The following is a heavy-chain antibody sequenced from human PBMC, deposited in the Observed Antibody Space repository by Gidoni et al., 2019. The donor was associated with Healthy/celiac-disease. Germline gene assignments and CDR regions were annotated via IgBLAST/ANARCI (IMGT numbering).Heavy chain of an antibody. Sequence: QLQLQESGPGLVKPSETLSLTCTVSGGSISSSSYYWGWIRQPPGKGLEWIGSIYYSGSTYYNPSLKSRVTISVDTSKNQFSLKLSSVTAADTAVYYCARHLETRAILGYCSGGSCFWDYWGQGALVTVSS. V-gene: IGHV4-39*01. D-gene: IGHD2-15*01. J-gene: IGHJ4*02. CDR2: IYYSGST. CDR1: GGSISSSSYY. CDR3: ARHLETRAILGYCSGGSCFWDY.